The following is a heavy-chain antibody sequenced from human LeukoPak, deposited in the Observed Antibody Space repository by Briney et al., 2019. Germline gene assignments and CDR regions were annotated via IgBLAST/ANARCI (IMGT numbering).Heavy chain of an antibody. Sequence: GASVKVSCKASGGTFGSYAISWVRQAPGQGLEWMGRIIPILGIANYAQKFQGRVTITADKSTSTAYMELSSLRSEDTAVYYCARDGGRESGSFGDIWGQGTMVTVSS. CDR2: IIPILGIA. CDR3: ARDGGRESGSFGDI. J-gene: IGHJ3*02. V-gene: IGHV1-69*04. D-gene: IGHD1-26*01. CDR1: GGTFGSYA.